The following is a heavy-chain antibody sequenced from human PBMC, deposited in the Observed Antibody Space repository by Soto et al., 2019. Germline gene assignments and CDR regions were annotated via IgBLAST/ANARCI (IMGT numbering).Heavy chain of an antibody. CDR3: ARDRAAHDY. J-gene: IGHJ4*02. CDR1: GFTFSSHR. V-gene: IGHV3-7*01. Sequence: HPGGSLRLSCAASGFTFSSHRMSWVRQAPGKGLEWVASVKEDGSEKGYVNSVKGRFTISRDNARESLYLQMNSLRVEDTAVYYCARDRAAHDYWGQGTLVTVSS. D-gene: IGHD6-13*01. CDR2: VKEDGSEK.